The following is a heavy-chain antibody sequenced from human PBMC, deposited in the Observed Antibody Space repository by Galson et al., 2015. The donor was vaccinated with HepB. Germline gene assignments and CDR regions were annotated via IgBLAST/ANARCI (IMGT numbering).Heavy chain of an antibody. D-gene: IGHD3-22*01. Sequence: SVKVSCKASGGTFSSYAISWVRQAPGQGLEWMGRIIPILGIANYAQKFQGRVTITADKSTSTAYMELSSLRSEDTAVYYCARASLDSSGYYYTPFDYWGQGTLVTVSS. J-gene: IGHJ4*02. CDR2: IIPILGIA. V-gene: IGHV1-69*04. CDR3: ARASLDSSGYYYTPFDY. CDR1: GGTFSSYA.